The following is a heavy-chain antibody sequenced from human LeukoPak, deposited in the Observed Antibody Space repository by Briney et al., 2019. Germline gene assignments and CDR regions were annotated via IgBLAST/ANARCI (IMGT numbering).Heavy chain of an antibody. J-gene: IGHJ3*02. Sequence: SSETLSLTCTVSGASISSGNDYWSWIRQPAGKGLEWIGEINQSGSTNYHPSLKSRVTISVDTSKNQFSLKLSSVTAADTAVYYCARSLGYSLIHPFDTWGQGTMVTVSS. CDR1: GASISSGNDY. CDR2: INQSGST. CDR3: ARSLGYSLIHPFDT. D-gene: IGHD5-12*01. V-gene: IGHV4-61*10.